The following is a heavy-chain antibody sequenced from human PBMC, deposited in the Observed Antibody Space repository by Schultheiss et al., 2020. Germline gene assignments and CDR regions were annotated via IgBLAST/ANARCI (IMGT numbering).Heavy chain of an antibody. CDR3: ASVPGAEDFDY. D-gene: IGHD7-27*01. J-gene: IGHJ4*02. Sequence: GGSLRLSCAASGFTFDDYGMSWVRQAPGKGLEWVSGINWNGGSTGYADSVKGRFTISRDNAKNSLYLQMNSLRAEDTALYYCASVPGAEDFDYWGQGTLVTFSS. CDR1: GFTFDDYG. V-gene: IGHV3-20*04. CDR2: INWNGGST.